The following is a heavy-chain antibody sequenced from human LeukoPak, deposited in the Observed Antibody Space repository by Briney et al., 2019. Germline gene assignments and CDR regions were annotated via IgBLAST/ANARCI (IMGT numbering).Heavy chain of an antibody. V-gene: IGHV3-23*01. CDR2: ISGSGGST. CDR3: ARVGYFGSGSYYTGGHYFDY. CDR1: GFTFSSYA. J-gene: IGHJ4*02. D-gene: IGHD3-10*01. Sequence: SGGSLRLSCAASGFTFSSYAMSWVRQAPGKGLEWVSAISGSGGSTYYADSVRGRFTISRDNAKNSLYLQMNSLRAEDTAVYYCARVGYFGSGSYYTGGHYFDYWGQGTLVTVSS.